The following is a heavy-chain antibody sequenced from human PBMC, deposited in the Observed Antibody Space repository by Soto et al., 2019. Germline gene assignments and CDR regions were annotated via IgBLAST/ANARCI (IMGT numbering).Heavy chain of an antibody. CDR2: IYWAATK. CDR3: AHVDPLHSRSDP. D-gene: IGHD6-13*01. Sequence: QITLKESGPTLVTPTQTLTLTCTFSGFSLITSGVGVGWIRQPPGEAREWLALIYWAATKRYGQSLKSRRSITKDTTKNQVGLTMTNRDPGDTATYYCAHVDPLHSRSDPWGQGTLVTVSS. CDR1: GFSLITSGVG. J-gene: IGHJ5*02. V-gene: IGHV2-5*05.